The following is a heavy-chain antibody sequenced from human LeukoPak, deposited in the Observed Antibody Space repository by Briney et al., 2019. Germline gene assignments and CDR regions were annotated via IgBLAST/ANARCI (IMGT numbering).Heavy chain of an antibody. CDR1: GFTISSYA. Sequence: GGSLRLSCAASGFTISSYAMSWVRQAPGKGLEWVSGISASGDRTQYSDSVKGRFTISRDNSKNTLSMQMNNLRAEDTAVYYCANGDYYDNSGFFPYWGQGTLVAVSS. J-gene: IGHJ4*02. CDR2: ISASGDRT. CDR3: ANGDYYDNSGFFPY. V-gene: IGHV3-23*01. D-gene: IGHD3-22*01.